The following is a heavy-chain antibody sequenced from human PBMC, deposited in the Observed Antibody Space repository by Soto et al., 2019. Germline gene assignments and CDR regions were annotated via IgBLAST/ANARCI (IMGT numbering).Heavy chain of an antibody. CDR1: GFTVSSNY. V-gene: IGHV3-53*01. J-gene: IGHJ1*01. Sequence: EVPLVESGGGLIQPGGSLRLSCAASGFTVSSNYMSWVRQAPGKGLEWVSVIYSGGSTYYADSVKGRFTISRDNPKNTRYLQMNSLRAEDTAVYYCARDRVESGYPEYFQHWGQGTLVTVSS. CDR3: ARDRVESGYPEYFQH. D-gene: IGHD3-22*01. CDR2: IYSGGST.